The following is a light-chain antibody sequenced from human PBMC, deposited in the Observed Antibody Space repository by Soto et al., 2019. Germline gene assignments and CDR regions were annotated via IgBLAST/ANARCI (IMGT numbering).Light chain of an antibody. Sequence: QSALTQPPSASGSPGQSVTISCTGTSSDVGGYDHVSWYQQHPGKAPKLMIYDVSKRPSGVPDRFSGSKSGNSASLTVSGLQAEDDADYYCSSYAGNNNLIFGGGTKLTVL. CDR2: DVS. V-gene: IGLV2-8*01. J-gene: IGLJ2*01. CDR1: SSDVGGYDH. CDR3: SSYAGNNNLI.